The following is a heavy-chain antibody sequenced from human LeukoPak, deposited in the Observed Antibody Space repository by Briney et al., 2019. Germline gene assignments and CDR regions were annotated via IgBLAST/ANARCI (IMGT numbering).Heavy chain of an antibody. D-gene: IGHD3-10*01. Sequence: GGSLRLSCAASGFTFNNYAMHWVRQAPGKGLEWVAIISYDGGHKYYTDSVKGRFTISRDNVNNSLYLQMNTLRVEDTAVYFCARDLVWFGEPKGYYNYIDVWGRGTSVTVSS. CDR3: ARDLVWFGEPKGYYNYIDV. CDR2: ISYDGGHK. J-gene: IGHJ6*03. V-gene: IGHV3-30*04. CDR1: GFTFNNYA.